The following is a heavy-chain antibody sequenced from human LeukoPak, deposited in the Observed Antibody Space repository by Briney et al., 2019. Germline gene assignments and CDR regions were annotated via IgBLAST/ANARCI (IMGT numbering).Heavy chain of an antibody. CDR3: ARAAPYYYDSSGYYCWFDP. Sequence: SETLSLTCAVYGGSFSGYYWSWIRQPPGKGLEWIGEIKHSGSTNYNPSLKSRVTISVDTSKNQFSLKLSSVTAADTAVYYCARAAPYYYDSSGYYCWFDPWGQGALVTVSS. V-gene: IGHV4-34*01. CDR2: IKHSGST. J-gene: IGHJ5*02. D-gene: IGHD3-22*01. CDR1: GGSFSGYY.